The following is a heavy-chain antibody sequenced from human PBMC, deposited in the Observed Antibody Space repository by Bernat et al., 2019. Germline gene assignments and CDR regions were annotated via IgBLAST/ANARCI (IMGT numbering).Heavy chain of an antibody. Sequence: HLVESGGGLVQPGMSLRLSCTTSGFTFSNYRMSWVRQAPGKGLEWVANIKQDGSEKYYVASVRGRFTISRNNAKNSLYLKMNSLRAEDTALYYCAKDNWNQRGVDGFDVWSKGRWSPSLQ. CDR3: AKDNWNQRGVDGFDV. J-gene: IGHJ3*01. CDR2: IKQDGSEK. CDR1: GFTFSNYR. V-gene: IGHV3-7*03. D-gene: IGHD1-20*01.